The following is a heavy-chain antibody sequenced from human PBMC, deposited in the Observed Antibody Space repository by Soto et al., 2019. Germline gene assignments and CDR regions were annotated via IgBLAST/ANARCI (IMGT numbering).Heavy chain of an antibody. Sequence: PGESLKISCKGSGYRFSNYWIGWVRQMPGKGLAWMGIIDPGDSDTRYSPSFQGQVTISVDKSISTAYLQWSSLKASDAAMYYCAARVGSSPLYYYGVDVWGQGTTVTVSS. CDR3: AARVGSSPLYYYGVDV. D-gene: IGHD3-10*01. CDR2: IDPGDSDT. CDR1: GYRFSNYW. J-gene: IGHJ6*02. V-gene: IGHV5-51*01.